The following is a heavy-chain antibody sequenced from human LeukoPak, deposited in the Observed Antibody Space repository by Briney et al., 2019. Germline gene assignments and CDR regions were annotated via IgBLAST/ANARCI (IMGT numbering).Heavy chain of an antibody. CDR3: ARDEYPDSSGYIFDY. CDR1: GFTFSSYG. V-gene: IGHV3-33*01. J-gene: IGHJ4*02. Sequence: GGSLRLSCAASGFTFSSYGMHWVRQAPGKGLEWVAVIWYDGSNKYYADSVKGRFTISRDNSKNTLYLQMNSLRAEDTAVYYCARDEYPDSSGYIFDYWGQGTLVTVSS. CDR2: IWYDGSNK. D-gene: IGHD3-22*01.